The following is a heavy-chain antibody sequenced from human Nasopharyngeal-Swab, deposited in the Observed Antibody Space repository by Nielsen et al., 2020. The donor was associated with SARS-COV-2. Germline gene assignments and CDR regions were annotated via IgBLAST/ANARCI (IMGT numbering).Heavy chain of an antibody. J-gene: IGHJ4*02. D-gene: IGHD6-13*01. CDR3: AEKGYTSSWYFY. V-gene: IGHV4-34*01. CDR1: GGSFSGYY. CDR2: INHSGST. Sequence: SETLSLTCAMYGGSFSGYYWSWIRQPPGKGVEWIGEINHSGSTDYNPSHKSRVTISLDTSKNQFSLKLRSVTAADTAVYYCAEKGYTSSWYFYWGQGTLVTVSS.